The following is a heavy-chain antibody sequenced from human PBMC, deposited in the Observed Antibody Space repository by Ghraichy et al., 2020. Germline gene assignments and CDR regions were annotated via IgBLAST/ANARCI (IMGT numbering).Heavy chain of an antibody. Sequence: GVLNISCAASGFTFSSYAMSWVRQAPGKGLEWVSAISGSGGSTYYADSVKGRFTISRDNSKNTLYLQVNSLRAEDTAVYHCAKDPSDTSGYYFDYWGQGTLVTVSS. CDR2: ISGSGGST. CDR3: AKDPSDTSGYYFDY. D-gene: IGHD3-22*01. CDR1: GFTFSSYA. J-gene: IGHJ4*02. V-gene: IGHV3-23*01.